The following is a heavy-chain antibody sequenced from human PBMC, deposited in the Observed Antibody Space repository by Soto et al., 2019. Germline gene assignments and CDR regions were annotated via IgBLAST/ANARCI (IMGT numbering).Heavy chain of an antibody. CDR1: GGSFSGYY. CDR2: INHSGST. Sequence: PSETLSLTCAVYGGSFSGYYWSWIRQPPGKGLEWIGEINHSGSTNYNPSLKSRVTISVDTSKNQFSLRLSSVTAADTAVYYCGRGQYRSGWYFGLRGRVFDIWGQGTMVTVSS. V-gene: IGHV4-34*01. CDR3: GRGQYRSGWYFGLRGRVFDI. J-gene: IGHJ3*02. D-gene: IGHD6-19*01.